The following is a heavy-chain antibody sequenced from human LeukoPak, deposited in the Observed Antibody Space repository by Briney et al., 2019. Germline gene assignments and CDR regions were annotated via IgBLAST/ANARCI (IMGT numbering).Heavy chain of an antibody. CDR2: INWNGGST. CDR1: GFTFDDYG. J-gene: IGHJ4*02. Sequence: GGSLRLSCAASGFTFDDYGMSWVRQAPGKGLEWVSGINWNGGSTGYADSVKGRFTISRDNAKNSLYLQMNSLRAEDTALYYCARARALWRGSGWYADYFDYWGQGTLVTVSS. D-gene: IGHD6-19*01. CDR3: ARARALWRGSGWYADYFDY. V-gene: IGHV3-20*04.